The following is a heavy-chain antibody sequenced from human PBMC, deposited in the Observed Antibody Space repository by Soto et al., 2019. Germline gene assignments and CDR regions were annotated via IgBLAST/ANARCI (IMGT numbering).Heavy chain of an antibody. CDR1: WDSVSTNSAT. CDR3: ARLIGNSWLDS. CDR2: TYYRSKWYN. D-gene: IGHD2-8*01. J-gene: IGHJ5*01. Sequence: QVQLQQSGPGLVKPSQTLSLTCAISWDSVSTNSATWYWIRQSPSRGLEWLGRTYYRSKWYNDYAVSVKGRITINPDTSNNQLSLQLNAVTPDDTAVYYCARLIGNSWLDSWGQGTLVTVSS. V-gene: IGHV6-1*01.